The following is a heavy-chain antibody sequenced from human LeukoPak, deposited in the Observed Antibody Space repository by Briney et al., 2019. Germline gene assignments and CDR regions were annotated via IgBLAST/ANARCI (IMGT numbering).Heavy chain of an antibody. CDR1: GGSISSGGYY. V-gene: IGHV4-30-2*01. D-gene: IGHD6-13*01. CDR2: IYHSGST. J-gene: IGHJ5*02. Sequence: SETLSLTCTVSGGSISSGGYYWSWLRQPPGKGLEWIGYIYHSGSTYYNPSLKSRVTISVDRSKNQFSLKLSSVTAADTAVYYCARAHLIPGIAAAGPGLNWFDPWGQGTLVTVSS. CDR3: ARAHLIPGIAAAGPGLNWFDP.